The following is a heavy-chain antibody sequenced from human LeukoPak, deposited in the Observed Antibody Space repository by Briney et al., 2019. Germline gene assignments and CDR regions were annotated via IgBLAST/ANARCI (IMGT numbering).Heavy chain of an antibody. J-gene: IGHJ5*02. Sequence: PSETLSLTCAVYGGSFSGYYWSWIRQPPGKGLEWIGEINHSGSTNYNPSLTSRVTISVDTSKNQFSLKLSSGAAADTAVYYCARGGVRIRSWGQGTLVTVSS. CDR1: GGSFSGYY. CDR3: ARGGVRIRS. CDR2: INHSGST. D-gene: IGHD2-8*01. V-gene: IGHV4-34*01.